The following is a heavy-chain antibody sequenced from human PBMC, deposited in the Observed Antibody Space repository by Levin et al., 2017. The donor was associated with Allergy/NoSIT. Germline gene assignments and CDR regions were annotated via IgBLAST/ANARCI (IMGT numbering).Heavy chain of an antibody. CDR1: GFTFSSYA. CDR3: AKDYSSGWYSLRWYFDL. CDR2: ISGSGGST. J-gene: IGHJ2*01. D-gene: IGHD6-19*01. Sequence: GESLKISCAASGFTFSSYAMSWVRQAPGKGLEWVSAISGSGGSTYYADSVKGRFTISRDNSKNTLYLQMNSLRAEDTAVYYCAKDYSSGWYSLRWYFDLWGRGTLVTVSS. V-gene: IGHV3-23*01.